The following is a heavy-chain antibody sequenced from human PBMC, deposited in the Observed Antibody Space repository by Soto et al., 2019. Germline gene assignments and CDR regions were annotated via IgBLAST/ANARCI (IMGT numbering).Heavy chain of an antibody. D-gene: IGHD3-22*01. CDR2: IYYSGST. CDR1: GGSISSGDYY. CDR3: VGYYDSSGYYYYFEY. Sequence: TLSLTCTVAGGSISSGDYYWSWIRQPPGKGLEWIGYIYYSGSTYYNPSLKSRVTISVDTSKNQFSLKLSSVTAADTAVYYCVGYYDSSGYYYYFEYWGQGTLVTVSS. V-gene: IGHV4-30-4*01. J-gene: IGHJ4*02.